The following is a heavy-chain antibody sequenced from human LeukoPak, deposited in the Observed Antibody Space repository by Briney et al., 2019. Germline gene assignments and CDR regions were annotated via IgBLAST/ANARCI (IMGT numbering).Heavy chain of an antibody. V-gene: IGHV4-61*01. Sequence: SETLSLTCSVSGGSVSSGPYYWSWIRQPPGKGLQWIGYIYFTGSTNYNPSLKSRVTISADTSKNQFSLRLNSVTATDTALYYCARRKLASDAFDIWGQGTLVSVSS. CDR2: IYFTGST. CDR3: ARRKLASDAFDI. J-gene: IGHJ3*02. D-gene: IGHD1-1*01. CDR1: GGSVSSGPYY.